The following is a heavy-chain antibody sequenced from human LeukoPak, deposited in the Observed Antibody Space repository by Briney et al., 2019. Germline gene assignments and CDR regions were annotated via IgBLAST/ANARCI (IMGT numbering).Heavy chain of an antibody. CDR2: IYYSGST. J-gene: IGHJ4*02. D-gene: IGHD4-17*01. Sequence: PSETLSLTCTVSGGSISSSSYYWGWIRQPPGKGLEWIGSIYYSGSTYYNPSLKSRVTISVDTSKNQFSLKLSSVTAAGTAVYYCARRPYGDYRYYFDYWGQGTLVTVSS. V-gene: IGHV4-39*01. CDR1: GGSISSSSYY. CDR3: ARRPYGDYRYYFDY.